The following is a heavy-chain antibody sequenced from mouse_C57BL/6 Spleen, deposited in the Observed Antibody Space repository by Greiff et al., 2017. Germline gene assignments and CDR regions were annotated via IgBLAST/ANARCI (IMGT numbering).Heavy chain of an antibody. V-gene: IGHV7-3*01. J-gene: IGHJ2*01. CDR3: AGSPYCNSNFDY. D-gene: IGHD2-1*01. CDR1: GFTFTDYY. Sequence: EVKLVESGGGLVQPGGSLSLSCAASGFTFTDYYMSWVRQPPGKALEWLGFIRNKANGYTTEYSASVKGRFTISRDNSQSTLSLQMNALRAEDSATYYCAGSPYCNSNFDYWGQGTTLTVSS. CDR2: IRNKANGYTT.